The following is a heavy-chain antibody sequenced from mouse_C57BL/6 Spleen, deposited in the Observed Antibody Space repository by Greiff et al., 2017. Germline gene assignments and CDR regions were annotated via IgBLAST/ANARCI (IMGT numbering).Heavy chain of an antibody. J-gene: IGHJ4*01. CDR2: IYPGDGDT. CDR1: GYAFSSYW. D-gene: IGHD2-4*01. CDR3: ARDDYGDY. Sequence: QVQLQQSGAELVKPGASVKISCKASGYAFSSYWMNWLKQRPGKGLEWIGQIYPGDGDTNYNGKFKGKATLTADKSSSTAYMQLSSLTSEDSAVYFCARDDYGDYWGQGTSVTVSS. V-gene: IGHV1-80*01.